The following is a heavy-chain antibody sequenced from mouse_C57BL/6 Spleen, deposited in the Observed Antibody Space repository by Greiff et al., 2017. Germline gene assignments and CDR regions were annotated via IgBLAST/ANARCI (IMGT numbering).Heavy chain of an antibody. CDR3: ARPTVGTSIDY. D-gene: IGHD1-1*01. J-gene: IGHJ2*01. CDR1: GYTFTSYW. V-gene: IGHV1-53*01. CDR2: INPSNGDT. Sequence: QVQLQQPGTELVKPGASVKLSCKASGYTFTSYWMHWVKQRPGQGLEWIGNINPSNGDTNYNEKFKSKATLTVDKSSSTAYMQLSSLTSEDSAVYYSARPTVGTSIDYWGQGTTLTVSS.